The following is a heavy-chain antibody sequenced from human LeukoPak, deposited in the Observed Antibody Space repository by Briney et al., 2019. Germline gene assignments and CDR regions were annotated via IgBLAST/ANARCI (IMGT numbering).Heavy chain of an antibody. Sequence: ASVKVSCKASGYTFTGYYMHWVRQAPGQGLEWMGWINPNSGGTNYAQEFQGRVTMTRDTSISTAYMELSRLRSDDTAVYYCARDQIPVAGIFFDYWGQGTLVTVSS. CDR1: GYTFTGYY. V-gene: IGHV1-2*02. CDR3: ARDQIPVAGIFFDY. D-gene: IGHD6-19*01. J-gene: IGHJ4*02. CDR2: INPNSGGT.